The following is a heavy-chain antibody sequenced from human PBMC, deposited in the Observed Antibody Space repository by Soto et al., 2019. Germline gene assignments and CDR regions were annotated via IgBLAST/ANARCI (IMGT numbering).Heavy chain of an antibody. CDR1: GVSISSYY. Sequence: SETLSLTCTVSGVSISSYYWSLIRPPPGKGLEWIGYIYYSGSTNYNPSLKSRVTISVDTSKNQFSLKLSSVTAADTAVYYCARGPTVTPYYYYLDVWGKWTTVTVSS. V-gene: IGHV4-59*01. CDR3: ARGPTVTPYYYYLDV. D-gene: IGHD4-17*01. J-gene: IGHJ6*03. CDR2: IYYSGST.